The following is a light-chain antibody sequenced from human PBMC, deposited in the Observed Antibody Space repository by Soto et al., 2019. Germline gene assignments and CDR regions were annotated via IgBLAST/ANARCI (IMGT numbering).Light chain of an antibody. J-gene: IGKJ4*01. CDR3: QQRSHWLT. CDR1: QSVSSY. V-gene: IGKV3-11*01. CDR2: DAS. Sequence: EIVLTQSPATLSLSPGERATLSCRASQSVSSYLAWYQQKPGQAPRLLIYDASNRATGIPARFSGSGSGTVFPLPTSSLENEDFAVYYYQQRSHWLTFGGGTNVDIK.